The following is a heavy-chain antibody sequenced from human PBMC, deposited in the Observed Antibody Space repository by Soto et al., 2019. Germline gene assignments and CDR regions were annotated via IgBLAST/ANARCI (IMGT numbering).Heavy chain of an antibody. D-gene: IGHD6-19*01. CDR3: ARQYSSGWFTFDY. CDR2: IYPANSDV. Sequence: GESLKISCHTPGYIFSTYWIGWVRQMPGKGLEWMGIIYPANSDVTYSPSFQGQVTISADRSINTAYLQWTSLKASDTAMYYCARQYSSGWFTFDYWGQGTLVTVSS. J-gene: IGHJ4*02. V-gene: IGHV5-51*01. CDR1: GYIFSTYW.